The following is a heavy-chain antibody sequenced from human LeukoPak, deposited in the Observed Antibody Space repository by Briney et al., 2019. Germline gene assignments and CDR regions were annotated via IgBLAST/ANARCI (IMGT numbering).Heavy chain of an antibody. V-gene: IGHV4-4*09. CDR1: GGSISSYY. CDR3: ARYSSSLDALDI. D-gene: IGHD6-13*01. Sequence: SETLSLTCTVSGGSISSYYWSWIRQPPGKGLEWIGYIYTSGSTNYNPSLKSRVTISVDTSKNQFSLKLSSVTAADTAVYYCARYSSSLDALDIWGQGTMVTVSS. CDR2: IYTSGST. J-gene: IGHJ3*02.